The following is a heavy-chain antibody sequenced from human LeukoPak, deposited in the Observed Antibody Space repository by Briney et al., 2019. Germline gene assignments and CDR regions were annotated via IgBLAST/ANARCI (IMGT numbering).Heavy chain of an antibody. Sequence: SSETLSLTCAVYGGSFSGYYWSWIRQPPGKGLEWIGEINHSGSTNYNPSLKSRVTISVDTSKNQFSLKLSSVTAADTAVYYCASLLMVRGVVGYYYYSMDVWGQGTTVTVSS. D-gene: IGHD3-10*01. CDR1: GGSFSGYY. CDR3: ASLLMVRGVVGYYYYSMDV. V-gene: IGHV4-34*01. CDR2: INHSGST. J-gene: IGHJ6*02.